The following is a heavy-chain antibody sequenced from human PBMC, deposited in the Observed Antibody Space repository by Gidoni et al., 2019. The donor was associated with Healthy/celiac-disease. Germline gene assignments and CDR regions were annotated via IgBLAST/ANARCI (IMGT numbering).Heavy chain of an antibody. V-gene: IGHV4-34*01. J-gene: IGHJ4*02. CDR2: INHSGST. Sequence: QVQLQQWGAGLLKPSETLSLTCAVYGGSCSGYYWSWIRQPPGTGLEWIGEINHSGSTNYNPSLKSRVTISVDTSKNQFSLKLSSVTAADTAVYYCARGGNYYGSGRSFDYWGQGTLVTVSS. CDR1: GGSCSGYY. CDR3: ARGGNYYGSGRSFDY. D-gene: IGHD3-10*01.